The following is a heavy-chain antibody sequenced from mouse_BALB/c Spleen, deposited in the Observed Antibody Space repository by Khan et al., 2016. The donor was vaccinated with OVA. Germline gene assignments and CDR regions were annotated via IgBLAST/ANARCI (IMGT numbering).Heavy chain of an antibody. Sequence: VQLQESGAELVKPGASVKLSCKASGYTFTSYYMYWVKKRPGQGLEWIGDINPSNGDTYFNEKFKNKATLTVDKSYSNTYMQLSSLTSEDSSVYCCTRGGSGGFSSWGQGSLVTVSA. J-gene: IGHJ3*01. CDR1: GYTFTSYY. CDR3: TRGGSGGFSS. CDR2: INPSNGDT. V-gene: IGHV1-53*01.